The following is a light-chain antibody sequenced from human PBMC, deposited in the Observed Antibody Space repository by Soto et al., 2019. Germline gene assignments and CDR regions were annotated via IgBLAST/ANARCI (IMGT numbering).Light chain of an antibody. Sequence: QSVLTQPTSVSGSPGQSITISCTGTSSDVGGYRYVSWYQHHPGKAPKLMIYEVSTRPSGVSNRFSGSKSGNTASLTISGLQAEDEADYYCLSYTSSNTRVFGGGTKVTVL. CDR3: LSYTSSNTRV. V-gene: IGLV2-14*01. CDR2: EVS. CDR1: SSDVGGYRY. J-gene: IGLJ2*01.